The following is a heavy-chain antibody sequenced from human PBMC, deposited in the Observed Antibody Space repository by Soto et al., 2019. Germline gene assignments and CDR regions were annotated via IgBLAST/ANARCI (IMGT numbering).Heavy chain of an antibody. CDR3: ARDGDGDIPLDH. J-gene: IGHJ4*02. Sequence: GGALRLSCEVSGFSFSNDWMHWVRKAPGKGLVWFSRINNDGSTTRDADSVKGRFTISRDNAKNTLYLQMNSLRAEDTAVYYCARDGDGDIPLDHWGRGALVTVSS. CDR1: GFSFSNDW. CDR2: INNDGSTT. V-gene: IGHV3-74*01.